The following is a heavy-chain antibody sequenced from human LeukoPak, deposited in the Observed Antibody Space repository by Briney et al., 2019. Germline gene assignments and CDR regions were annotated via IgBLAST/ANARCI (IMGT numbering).Heavy chain of an antibody. Sequence: SETLSLTCAVYGGSFSGYYWSWIRQPPGKGLEWIGEINHSGSTNYNPSLKSRVTISVDTSKNQCSLKLSSVTAADTTVYYCARGLPTGTASDYWGQGTLVTVSS. V-gene: IGHV4-34*01. CDR3: ARGLPTGTASDY. D-gene: IGHD1-1*01. CDR1: GGSFSGYY. CDR2: INHSGST. J-gene: IGHJ4*02.